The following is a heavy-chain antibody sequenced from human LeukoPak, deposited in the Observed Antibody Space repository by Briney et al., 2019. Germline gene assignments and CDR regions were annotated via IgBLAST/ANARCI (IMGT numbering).Heavy chain of an antibody. CDR3: ARGPLAVAGSPLFY. CDR2: FDPEDGET. Sequence: ASVKVSCKVSGYTLTELSMHWVRQAPGKGLEWMGGFDPEDGETIYAQKFQGRVTMTTDTSTSTAYMELRSLRSDDAAVYYCARGPLAVAGSPLFYWGQGTLVTVSS. CDR1: GYTLTELS. D-gene: IGHD6-19*01. J-gene: IGHJ4*02. V-gene: IGHV1-24*01.